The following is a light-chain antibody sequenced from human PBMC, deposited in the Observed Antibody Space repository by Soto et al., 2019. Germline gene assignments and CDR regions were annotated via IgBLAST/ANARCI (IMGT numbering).Light chain of an antibody. J-gene: IGKJ5*01. V-gene: IGKV3-11*01. CDR2: GAF. CDR1: QSVSSN. Sequence: ESVWTQSPSTLSVSPGTSATLSCRASQSVSSNLAWYQQKPGQAPRLVIYGAFNRATGIPARLSGSGSGTDFTLTISSLEPEDFAVYYCQQRNIWPPVTFGQGTLLEIK. CDR3: QQRNIWPPVT.